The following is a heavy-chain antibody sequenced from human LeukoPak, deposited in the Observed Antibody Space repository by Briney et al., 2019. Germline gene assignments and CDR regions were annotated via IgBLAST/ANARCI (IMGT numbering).Heavy chain of an antibody. V-gene: IGHV2-5*02. D-gene: IGHD2-2*01. CDR2: IYWDDDK. J-gene: IGHJ4*02. CDR3: AHRRGYQFAY. CDR1: GFSLSTTGVG. Sequence: SGPTPVKPTQTLTLTCTFSGFSLSTTGVGVAWIRQPPGKALEWLALIYWDDDKRYSPSVKSRLTITKDTSKNQVVLTMSNMDPVDTATYFCAHRRGYQFAYLGQRTLVTVSS.